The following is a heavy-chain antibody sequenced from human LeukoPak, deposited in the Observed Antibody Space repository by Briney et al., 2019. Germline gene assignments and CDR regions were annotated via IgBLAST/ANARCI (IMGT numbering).Heavy chain of an antibody. CDR1: GYTFTSDG. D-gene: IGHD3-3*01. J-gene: IGHJ6*02. V-gene: IGHV1-18*01. CDR2: ISAYNGNT. Sequence: GASVKVSCKASGYTFTSDGISWVRQAPGQGLEWMGWISAYNGNTNYAQKLQGRVTMTTDTSTSTAYMELRSLRSDDTAVYYCARGGYDFVYYYYGMDVWGQGTTVTVSS. CDR3: ARGGYDFVYYYYGMDV.